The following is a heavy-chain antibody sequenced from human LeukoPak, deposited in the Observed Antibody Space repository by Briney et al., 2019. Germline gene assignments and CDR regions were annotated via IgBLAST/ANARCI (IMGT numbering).Heavy chain of an antibody. J-gene: IGHJ6*02. V-gene: IGHV3-23*05. CDR1: GFTFRSFG. CDR2: IYTNGRDT. Sequence: GGSLRLSCAASGFTFRSFGMIWVRQAPGKGLEWVSGIYTNGRDTRYADSVKGRFTISRDNSKNTLYLQMHSLRVEDTAVYYCAHLVWEYVGGLDVWGQGTTVTVSS. CDR3: AHLVWEYVGGLDV. D-gene: IGHD1-26*01.